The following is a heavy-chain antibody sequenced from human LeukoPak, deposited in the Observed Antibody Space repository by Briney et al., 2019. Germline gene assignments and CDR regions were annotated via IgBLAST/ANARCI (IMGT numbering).Heavy chain of an antibody. CDR2: IEHSGST. CDR1: GGSFSGYY. V-gene: IGHV4-34*01. CDR3: GRAPMVREVIRAYYMDV. D-gene: IGHD3-10*01. J-gene: IGHJ6*03. Sequence: PSETLSLTCAVQGGSFSGYYWSWIRQPPGKGLEWIGEIEHSGSTDYNPSLKSRVIILVDTSKNQFSLKLSSVTAADTAFYYFGRAPMVREVIRAYYMDVWVKGTTVIVSS.